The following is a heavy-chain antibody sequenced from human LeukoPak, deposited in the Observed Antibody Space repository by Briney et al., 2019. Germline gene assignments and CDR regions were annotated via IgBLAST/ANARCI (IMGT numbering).Heavy chain of an antibody. Sequence: SETLSLTCTVSGASIRSYYWSWIRQSPGKGLQWIGYVYHTGSTNYNPSLKSRFTISGDKSKNPLSLNLSSVTATDTAVYFCARDRASFVSNTIEYYVMDVWGQGTTVTVSS. CDR3: ARDRASFVSNTIEYYVMDV. CDR1: GASIRSYY. D-gene: IGHD3-16*01. V-gene: IGHV4-59*01. J-gene: IGHJ6*02. CDR2: VYHTGST.